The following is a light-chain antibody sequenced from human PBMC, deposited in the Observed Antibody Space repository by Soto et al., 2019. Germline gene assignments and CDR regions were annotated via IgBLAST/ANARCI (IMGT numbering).Light chain of an antibody. V-gene: IGKV3-20*01. Sequence: EIVLTQSPDTLSLSPGERATLSCRASQSDSSSFLAWYQQKPGQAPRLLIYGASSRATGIPDRFSGSGAGTDFTLTISRLEPEDFAVYYCQQYGSSRTFGQGTKVDIK. CDR2: GAS. CDR3: QQYGSSRT. CDR1: QSDSSSF. J-gene: IGKJ1*01.